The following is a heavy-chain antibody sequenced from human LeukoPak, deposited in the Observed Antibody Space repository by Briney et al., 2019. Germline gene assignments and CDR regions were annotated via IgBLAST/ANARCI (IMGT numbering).Heavy chain of an antibody. J-gene: IGHJ5*02. V-gene: IGHV3-53*01. D-gene: IGHD6-13*01. CDR1: GFTVSSNY. Sequence: GGSLRLSCAASGFTVSSNYMSWVRQAPGKGLEWVSVIYSGGSTYYADPVKGRFTISRDNSKNTLYLQMNSLRAEDTAVYYCAREHPLAIAAVTWGQGTLVTVSS. CDR3: AREHPLAIAAVT. CDR2: IYSGGST.